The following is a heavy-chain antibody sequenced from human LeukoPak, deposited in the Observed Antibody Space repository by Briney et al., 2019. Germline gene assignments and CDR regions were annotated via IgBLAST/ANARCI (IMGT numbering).Heavy chain of an antibody. J-gene: IGHJ5*01. CDR1: GGSFGDHF. CDR2: VNQRGTT. D-gene: IGHD2/OR15-2a*01. V-gene: IGHV4-34*01. Sequence: SATLSLTCGLNGGSFGDHFWGWFRQSPGKGLEWIGEVNQRGTTNSNPSLKSRVAISVETSKNQFSLKLTSVTAADTAVYYCARINLWPGNWIDSWGQGSLVTVSS. CDR3: ARINLWPGNWIDS.